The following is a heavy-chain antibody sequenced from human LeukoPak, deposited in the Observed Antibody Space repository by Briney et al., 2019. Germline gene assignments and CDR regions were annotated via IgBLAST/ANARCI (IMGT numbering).Heavy chain of an antibody. V-gene: IGHV4-59*02. CDR2: IYYTGST. J-gene: IGHJ4*02. D-gene: IGHD2-2*01. CDR1: GASVRSCY. CDR3: ARYAPPTTYYFDY. Sequence: SETLSLTCTVSGASVRSCYWSWIRQPPGKGLEWIGSIYYTGSTSYNPSLKSRVTISLDTPRNQFSLRLNSVTAADTAVYYCARYAPPTTYYFDYWGQGTLVTVSS.